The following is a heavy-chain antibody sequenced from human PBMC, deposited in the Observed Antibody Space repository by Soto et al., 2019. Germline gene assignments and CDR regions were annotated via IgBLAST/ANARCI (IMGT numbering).Heavy chain of an antibody. D-gene: IGHD2-2*01. CDR2: IIPIFGTA. CDR1: GGTFSSYA. J-gene: IGHJ4*02. Sequence: GASVKVSCKASGGTFSSYAISWVRQAPGQGLEWMGGIIPIFGTANYAQKFQGGVTITADESTSTAYMELSSLRSEDTAVYYCARDYCSSTSCYFVGYTPPTYYFDYWGQGTLVTVSS. CDR3: ARDYCSSTSCYFVGYTPPTYYFDY. V-gene: IGHV1-69*13.